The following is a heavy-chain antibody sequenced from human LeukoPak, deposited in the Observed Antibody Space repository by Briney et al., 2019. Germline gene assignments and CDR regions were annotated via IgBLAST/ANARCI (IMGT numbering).Heavy chain of an antibody. CDR3: ASPNYYGSGPSDL. J-gene: IGHJ2*01. CDR1: GFTFSSYS. CDR2: ISSSSSYI. V-gene: IGHV3-21*01. Sequence: GGSLRLSCAASGFTFSSYSMNWVRQAPGKGLEWVSSISSSSSYIYYADSVKGRFTISRDNAKSSLYLQMNSLRAEDTAVYYCASPNYYGSGPSDLWGRGTLVTVSS. D-gene: IGHD3-10*01.